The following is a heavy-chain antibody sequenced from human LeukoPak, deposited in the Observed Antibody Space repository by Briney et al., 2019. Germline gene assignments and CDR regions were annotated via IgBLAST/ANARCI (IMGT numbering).Heavy chain of an antibody. CDR1: GFTFDDYA. J-gene: IGHJ4*02. Sequence: GGSLRLSCAASGFTFDDYAMHWVRQAPGKGLEWVSGISWNSGSIGYADSVKGRFTISRDNAKNSLYLQMNSLRAEDTALYYCARDYYDSSGPGGWGQGTLVTVSS. V-gene: IGHV3-9*01. CDR2: ISWNSGSI. D-gene: IGHD3-22*01. CDR3: ARDYYDSSGPGG.